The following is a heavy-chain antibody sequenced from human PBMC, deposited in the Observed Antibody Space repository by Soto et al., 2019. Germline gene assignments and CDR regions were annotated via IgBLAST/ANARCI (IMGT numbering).Heavy chain of an antibody. CDR3: ARGFYDSSGPGYFDY. CDR1: GGSISSGGYY. CDR2: IYYSGST. D-gene: IGHD3-22*01. Sequence: SEALSLTCSVSGGSISSGGYYWSWIRQHPGKGLEWIGYIYYSGSTYYNPSLKSRVTISVDTSKNQFSLKLSSVTAADTAVYYCARGFYDSSGPGYFDYWGQGTLVTVSS. V-gene: IGHV4-31*03. J-gene: IGHJ4*02.